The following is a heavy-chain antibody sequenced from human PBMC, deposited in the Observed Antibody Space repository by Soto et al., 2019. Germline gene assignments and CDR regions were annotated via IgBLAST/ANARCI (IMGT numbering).Heavy chain of an antibody. J-gene: IGHJ4*02. D-gene: IGHD4-17*01. CDR1: GGSFSGYY. V-gene: IGHV4-34*01. Sequence: QVQLQQWGAGLLKPSETLSLTCAVYGGSFSGYYRSWIRQPPGKGLEWIGEINHSGSTNYNPSLKSRVTISVDTSKNQFSLKLSSVTAADTAVYYCATSVDGDYGDYWGQGTLVTVSS. CDR3: ATSVDGDYGDY. CDR2: INHSGST.